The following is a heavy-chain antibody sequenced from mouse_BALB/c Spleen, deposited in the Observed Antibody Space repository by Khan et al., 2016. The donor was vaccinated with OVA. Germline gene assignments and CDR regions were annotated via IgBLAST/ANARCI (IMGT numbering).Heavy chain of an antibody. Sequence: EVQLVESGRDLVKPGGSLKLSCTASGFTFSTYGMSWVRQAPDKRLEWVATVSTGGSYTYYPDSVKGRFTISRDNAKHTLYLQMSGLRSEDTAMFYCTRLAYYYDSEGFAYWGQGTLVTVSA. CDR1: GFTFSTYG. CDR2: VSTGGSYT. CDR3: TRLAYYYDSEGFAY. D-gene: IGHD1-1*01. J-gene: IGHJ3*01. V-gene: IGHV5-6*01.